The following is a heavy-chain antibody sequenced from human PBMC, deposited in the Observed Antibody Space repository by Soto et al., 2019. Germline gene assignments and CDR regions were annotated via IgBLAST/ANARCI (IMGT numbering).Heavy chain of an antibody. V-gene: IGHV3-23*01. CDR2: ISSTGGST. CDR1: RFTFSNYA. J-gene: IGHJ6*02. D-gene: IGHD3-3*01. CDR3: ARANDYAFWSGFLFYGMDV. Sequence: EVQLLESGGGLVQPGGSLRLSCAASRFTFSNYAMSWVRQAPGKGLEWVSGISSTGGSTYYADSVKGRFTISRDNSKNTLDRQMSSLRAEDTAIYYCARANDYAFWSGFLFYGMDVWGQGTTVTVSS.